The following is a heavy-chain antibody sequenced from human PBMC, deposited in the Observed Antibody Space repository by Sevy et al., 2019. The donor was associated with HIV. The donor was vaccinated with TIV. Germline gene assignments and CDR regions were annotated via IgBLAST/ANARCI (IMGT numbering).Heavy chain of an antibody. Sequence: GGSLRLSCAASGFTFSSYWMSWVRQAPGKGLEWVANIKQDGSEKYYVDSVKGRFTISRDNAKNVLYLQMNSLRAEDTAVYYCARVEDSSGYYLYYFDYWGQGTLVTVSS. J-gene: IGHJ4*02. CDR3: ARVEDSSGYYLYYFDY. D-gene: IGHD3-22*01. CDR2: IKQDGSEK. V-gene: IGHV3-7*03. CDR1: GFTFSSYW.